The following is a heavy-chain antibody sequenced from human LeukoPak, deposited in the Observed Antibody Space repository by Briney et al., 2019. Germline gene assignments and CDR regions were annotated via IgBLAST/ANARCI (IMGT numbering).Heavy chain of an antibody. J-gene: IGHJ4*02. CDR2: SDPEDGER. D-gene: IGHD5-18*01. Sequence: ASVKVSCKVSGKTLSDLSIHWLRQPPGKGVEWLGGSDPEDGERIYAQMFQGRVTMTEDTSIDTAYMELSSLRSEDTAVYYCVTGFTTMAVDYFDYWGQGTLVTVSP. CDR3: VTGFTTMAVDYFDY. V-gene: IGHV1-24*01. CDR1: GKTLSDLS.